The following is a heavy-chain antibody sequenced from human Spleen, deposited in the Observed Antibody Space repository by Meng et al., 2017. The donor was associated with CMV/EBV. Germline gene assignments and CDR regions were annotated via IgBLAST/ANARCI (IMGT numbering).Heavy chain of an antibody. J-gene: IGHJ4*02. D-gene: IGHD3-10*01. Sequence: HPPEWVPGRVMPSETLSVACTVSGGSISSGDYYWSWIRQPPGKGLEWIGYIYYSGSTYYNPSLKSRVTISVDTSKNQFSLKLSSVTAADTAVYYCARSITMIGGVGYWGQGTLVTVSS. CDR1: GGSISSGDYY. CDR2: IYYSGST. V-gene: IGHV4-30-4*08. CDR3: ARSITMIGGVGY.